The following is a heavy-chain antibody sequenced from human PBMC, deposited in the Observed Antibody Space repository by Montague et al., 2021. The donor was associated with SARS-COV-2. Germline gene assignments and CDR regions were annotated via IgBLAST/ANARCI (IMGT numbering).Heavy chain of an antibody. J-gene: IGHJ4*02. CDR2: IYAGGGT. Sequence: SLRLSCAASGLTVNANFMTWVRQAPGKGLEWVSVIYAGGGTDYADSVKGRFTVSRDNSKNTLYLQMNSLGVDDTALYYCASGLGYGDYGDYWGQGTRVTVSS. CDR3: ASGLGYGDYGDY. V-gene: IGHV3-53*01. CDR1: GLTVNANF. D-gene: IGHD4-17*01.